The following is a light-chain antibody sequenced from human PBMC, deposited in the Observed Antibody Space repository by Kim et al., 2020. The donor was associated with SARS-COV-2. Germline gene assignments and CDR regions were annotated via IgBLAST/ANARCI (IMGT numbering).Light chain of an antibody. CDR3: QQYGRSPFT. CDR2: DAS. Sequence: APGESGTPSSGRGRSVSDNYLAWYQQKPGQAPRVVMFDASRRATGIPDSFSGSGSGTEFTLTISRLEPEDFAVYYCQQYGRSPFTFGQGTRLEIK. V-gene: IGKV3D-20*01. CDR1: RSVSDNY. J-gene: IGKJ5*01.